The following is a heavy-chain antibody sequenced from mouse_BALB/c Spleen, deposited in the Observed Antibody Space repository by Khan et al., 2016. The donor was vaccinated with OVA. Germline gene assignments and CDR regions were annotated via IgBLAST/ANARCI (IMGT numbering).Heavy chain of an antibody. V-gene: IGHV3-1*02. CDR2: IYYSGSI. CDR3: TRDGNYMDD. J-gene: IGHJ4*01. D-gene: IGHD2-1*01. CDR1: GYSITSGYA. Sequence: EVQLQESGPDLVKPSQSLSLTCTVTGYSITSGYAWHWIRQFPGNKLEWMAYIYYSGSINYNPSLKSLISVTRDTSKNQVFLKLNSVTSGDTATYDCTRDGNYMDDWGQGTSVTVSS.